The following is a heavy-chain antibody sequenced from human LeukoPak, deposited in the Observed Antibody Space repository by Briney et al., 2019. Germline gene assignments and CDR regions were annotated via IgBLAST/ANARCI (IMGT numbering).Heavy chain of an antibody. V-gene: IGHV5-51*01. D-gene: IGHD3-10*01. CDR1: GYSFSDYW. Sequence: EASLKICCMWCGYSFSDYWIWWLRQMPGKEVVWRGILYPADSDTSYSPSFHGPVTISADMSINTAYLQWSSLKASDTAMYYCARPLRGRGVYYGMDVWGQGTTVTVSS. J-gene: IGHJ6*02. CDR3: ARPLRGRGVYYGMDV. CDR2: LYPADSDT.